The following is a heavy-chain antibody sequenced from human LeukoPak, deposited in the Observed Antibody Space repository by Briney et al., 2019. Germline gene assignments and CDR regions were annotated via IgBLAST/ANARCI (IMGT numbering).Heavy chain of an antibody. CDR3: ARVVGQWLEVH. Sequence: ASVKVSCQASAYNFLSHDINWMRQAAGQGPEWMGYMSPNSGKTRYAQQFQGRVSMTSDASITTAYMELSSLMSEDTAVYYCARVVGQWLEVHWGQGTQVTVAS. CDR1: AYNFLSHD. V-gene: IGHV1-8*01. CDR2: MSPNSGKT. J-gene: IGHJ4*02. D-gene: IGHD6-19*01.